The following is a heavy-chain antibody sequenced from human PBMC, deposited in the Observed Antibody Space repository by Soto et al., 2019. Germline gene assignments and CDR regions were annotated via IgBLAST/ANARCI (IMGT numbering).Heavy chain of an antibody. Sequence: QITLKESGPTLVKPTQTLTLTCTFSGFSLSSSGVGVGWIRQPPGKALEWLTFIYWDDDKRYSPSLKSRRTIPKDTSKNQLVLTLTNMAPVDTATYYCARLVVSGITDYFDSWGQGTLLTVSS. CDR1: GFSLSSSGVG. V-gene: IGHV2-5*02. CDR3: ARLVVSGITDYFDS. CDR2: IYWDDDK. J-gene: IGHJ4*02. D-gene: IGHD2-15*01.